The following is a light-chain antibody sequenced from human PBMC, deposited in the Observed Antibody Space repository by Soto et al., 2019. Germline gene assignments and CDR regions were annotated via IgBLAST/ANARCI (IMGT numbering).Light chain of an antibody. Sequence: DIQMTQSPSTLSASVGDTVTITCRASQSISIWLAWHQQKPGKAPKLLIYDASRLESGVPSRFSGSGSGTEFTLTISSLQPDDFATYYCQQYDVFSPRWTLGQGTKV. CDR1: QSISIW. J-gene: IGKJ1*01. CDR3: QQYDVFSPRWT. V-gene: IGKV1-5*01. CDR2: DAS.